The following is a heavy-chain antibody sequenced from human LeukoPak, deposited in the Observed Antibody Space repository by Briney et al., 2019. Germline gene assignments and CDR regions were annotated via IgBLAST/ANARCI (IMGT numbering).Heavy chain of an antibody. Sequence: PSETLSLTCTVSGGSISSSYWSWIRQPPGKGLEWIGYIYYSGSTNYNPSLKSRVTISVDTSKNQFSLKLSSVTAADTAVYYCARELRGYSGYEYYFDYWGQGTLVTVSS. CDR1: GGSISSSY. CDR3: ARELRGYSGYEYYFDY. V-gene: IGHV4-59*01. J-gene: IGHJ4*02. D-gene: IGHD5-12*01. CDR2: IYYSGST.